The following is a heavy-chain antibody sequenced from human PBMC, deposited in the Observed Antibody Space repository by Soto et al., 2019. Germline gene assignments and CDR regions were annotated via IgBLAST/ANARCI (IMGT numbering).Heavy chain of an antibody. CDR2: IYYSGST. D-gene: IGHD3-10*01. J-gene: IGHJ3*02. CDR1: GGSISSYY. Sequence: QVQLQESGPGLVKPSETLSLTCTVSGGSISSYYWSWIRQPPGKGLEWIGYIYYSGSTNYNPSLNSRVTISVDASKNQFSRKLSSVTAADTAVYYCAGVWGGAFDIWGQGTMVTVSS. CDR3: AGVWGGAFDI. V-gene: IGHV4-59*01.